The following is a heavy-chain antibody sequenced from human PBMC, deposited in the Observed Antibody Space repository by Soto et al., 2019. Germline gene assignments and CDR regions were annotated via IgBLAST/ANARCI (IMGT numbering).Heavy chain of an antibody. CDR3: TSDTARVYYGLDV. CDR2: INPSGGST. CDR1: GYTFTSYY. D-gene: IGHD5-18*01. J-gene: IGHJ6*02. Sequence: ASVKVSCKASGYTFTSYYMHWVRQAPGQGLEWMGIINPSGGSTSYAQKFQGRVTMTRDTSTSTVYMELNSLKTEDTAVYYCTSDTARVYYGLDVWGQGTTVTVSS. V-gene: IGHV1-46*03.